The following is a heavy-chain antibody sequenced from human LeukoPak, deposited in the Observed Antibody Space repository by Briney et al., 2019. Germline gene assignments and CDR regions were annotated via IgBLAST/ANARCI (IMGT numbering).Heavy chain of an antibody. D-gene: IGHD3-16*01. CDR1: GGTFSSYA. CDR2: IIPIFGIA. CDR3: ARVLRVTFALGMDV. V-gene: IGHV1-69*04. Sequence: GSSVKVSCKASGGTFSSYAISWVRQAPGQGLEWMGRIIPIFGIANYAQKFQGRVTITADKSTSTAYMELSSLRAEDTAVYYCARVLRVTFALGMDVWGKGTTVTVSS. J-gene: IGHJ6*04.